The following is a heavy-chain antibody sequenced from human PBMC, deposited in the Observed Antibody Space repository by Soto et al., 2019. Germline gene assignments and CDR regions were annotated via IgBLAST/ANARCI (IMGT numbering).Heavy chain of an antibody. CDR1: GGSISSSSYY. D-gene: IGHD5-12*01. V-gene: IGHV4-39*01. Sequence: QLQLQESGPGLVKPSETLSLTCTVSGGSISSSSYYWGWIRQPPGKGLEWIGSIYYSGGTYYNPSLKSRVTISVDTSKNQFSLKLSSVTAADTAVYYCARTYSGYDSYYYYYYMDVWGNVTTVTVSS. J-gene: IGHJ6*03. CDR2: IYYSGGT. CDR3: ARTYSGYDSYYYYYYMDV.